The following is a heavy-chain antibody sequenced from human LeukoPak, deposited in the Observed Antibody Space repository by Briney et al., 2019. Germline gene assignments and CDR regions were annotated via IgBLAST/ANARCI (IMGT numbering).Heavy chain of an antibody. Sequence: ASVKVSCKASGFTFTSYGISWVRQAPGQGLEWMGWISAYNGKTNYAQKLQGRVTMTTDTSASTAYMDLRSLRSDDTAVYYCARGGALTSFDSWGQGTLITVSS. CDR3: ARGGALTSFDS. V-gene: IGHV1-18*01. D-gene: IGHD1-26*01. J-gene: IGHJ4*02. CDR1: GFTFTSYG. CDR2: ISAYNGKT.